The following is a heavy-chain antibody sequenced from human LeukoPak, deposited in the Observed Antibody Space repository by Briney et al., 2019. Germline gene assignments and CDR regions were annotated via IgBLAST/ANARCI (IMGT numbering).Heavy chain of an antibody. D-gene: IGHD3-3*01. CDR3: ARDPDFWGGMDV. CDR1: GFTFGDYA. J-gene: IGHJ6*02. V-gene: IGHV3-49*03. CDR2: IRRKSYGTTT. Sequence: PGGSLRLSCTASGFTFGDYAMSWFRQAPGKGLEWVSFIRRKSYGTTTEYAASVKGRLTISRDDSKSIAYLQMNSLKTEDTAVYYCARDPDFWGGMDVGAQGTTVTVPS.